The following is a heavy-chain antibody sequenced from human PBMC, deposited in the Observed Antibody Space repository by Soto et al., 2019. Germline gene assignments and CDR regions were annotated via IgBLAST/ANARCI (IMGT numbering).Heavy chain of an antibody. D-gene: IGHD3-22*01. CDR1: GFTFSSYS. Sequence: GGSLRLSCAASGFTFSSYSMNWVRQAPGKGLEWVSHISRSSSTIYYADSVKGRFTISRDNAKNSLYLQMNSLRDEDTAVYYCARDVGYYYDSSGYYRFDYWGQGTLVTVSS. V-gene: IGHV3-48*02. J-gene: IGHJ4*02. CDR3: ARDVGYYYDSSGYYRFDY. CDR2: ISRSSSTI.